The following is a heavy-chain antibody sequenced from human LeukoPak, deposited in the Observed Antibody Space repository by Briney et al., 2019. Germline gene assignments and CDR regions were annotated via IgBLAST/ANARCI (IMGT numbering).Heavy chain of an antibody. Sequence: GGSLRLSCAASGFTFSSYEMNWVRQAPGKGLEWVSYISSSGSTIYYADSVKGRFTISRDNSKNTLYLLMNSLRVEDTAVYYCAKGAEIWGYYYDSSGFYYFDYWGPGTLVTVSS. D-gene: IGHD3-22*01. J-gene: IGHJ4*02. CDR3: AKGAEIWGYYYDSSGFYYFDY. V-gene: IGHV3-48*03. CDR2: ISSSGSTI. CDR1: GFTFSSYE.